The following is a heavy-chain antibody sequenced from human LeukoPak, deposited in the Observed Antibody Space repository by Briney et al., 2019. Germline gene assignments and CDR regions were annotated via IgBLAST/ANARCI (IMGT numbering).Heavy chain of an antibody. D-gene: IGHD5-12*01. CDR2: ISSTSNYI. J-gene: IGHJ4*02. V-gene: IGHV3-21*01. Sequence: GGSLRLSCAASGFTFSSCSMNWVRQAPGKGLEWVSFISSTSNYINYADSVKGRFTISRDNAKNSLYLQMNSLGVEDTALYYCARDHPGYSGYVQDYWGQGALITVSS. CDR3: ARDHPGYSGYVQDY. CDR1: GFTFSSCS.